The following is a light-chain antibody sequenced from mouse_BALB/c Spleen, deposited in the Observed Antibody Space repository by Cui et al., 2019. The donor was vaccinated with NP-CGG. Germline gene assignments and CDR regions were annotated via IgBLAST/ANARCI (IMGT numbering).Light chain of an antibody. CDR3: ALWYSNHWV. Sequence: QDVVTQESALTTSPGETVTLTCRSSTGAVTTYTYANWVQEKPDQLFTGLIGGTNNRAPGVPARFSGSLIGDKAALTITGAQTEDEAIYFCALWYSNHWVFGGGTKLTVL. CDR1: TGAVTTYTY. CDR2: GTN. V-gene: IGLV1*01. J-gene: IGLJ1*01.